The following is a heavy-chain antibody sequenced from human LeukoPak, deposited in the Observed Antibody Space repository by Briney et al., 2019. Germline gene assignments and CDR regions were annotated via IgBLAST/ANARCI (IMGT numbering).Heavy chain of an antibody. D-gene: IGHD3-10*01. J-gene: IGHJ4*02. V-gene: IGHV4-59*08. CDR3: ARHSSVYGSGSYLHY. Sequence: SETLSLTCTVSGGSINNYYWSWIRQPPGKGLEWIGYMHYSGSTNYNPSLKSRVTTSVDTSKNQFSLRLSSVTAADTAVYYCARHSSVYGSGSYLHYWGQGALVTVSS. CDR2: MHYSGST. CDR1: GGSINNYY.